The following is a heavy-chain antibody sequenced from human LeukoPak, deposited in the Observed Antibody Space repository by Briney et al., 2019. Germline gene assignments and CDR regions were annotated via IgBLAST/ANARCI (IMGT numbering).Heavy chain of an antibody. Sequence: SETLSLTCTVSGGSISSYYWSWIRQPPGKGLEWIGYIYYSGSTNYNPSLKSRVTISVDTSKNQFSLKLSPVTAADTAVYYCAREGSSDAFDIWGQGTMVTVSS. CDR3: AREGSSDAFDI. D-gene: IGHD2-15*01. V-gene: IGHV4-59*01. CDR1: GGSISSYY. CDR2: IYYSGST. J-gene: IGHJ3*02.